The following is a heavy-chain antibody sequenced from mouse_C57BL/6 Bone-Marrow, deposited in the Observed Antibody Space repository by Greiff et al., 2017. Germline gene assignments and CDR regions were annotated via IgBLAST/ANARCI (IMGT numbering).Heavy chain of an antibody. J-gene: IGHJ4*01. CDR1: GYTFTDYY. Sequence: VQLQQSGPVLVKPGASVKMSCKASGYTFTDYYMNWVKQSNGKSLEWIGVINPYNGGTSDTQKFKGKATLTVDKSSSTAYMELNSLTSEDSAVYYCAIYYYGDYYAMDYWGQGTSVTVSS. CDR2: INPYNGGT. CDR3: AIYYYGDYYAMDY. V-gene: IGHV1-19*01. D-gene: IGHD1-1*01.